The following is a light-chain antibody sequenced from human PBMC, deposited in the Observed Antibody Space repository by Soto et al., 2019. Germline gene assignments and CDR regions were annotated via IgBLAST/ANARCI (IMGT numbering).Light chain of an antibody. J-gene: IGKJ4*01. V-gene: IGKV3-11*01. CDR1: QSVSSY. Sequence: EIVLNQSPATLSLSPGERATLSCRASQSVSSYLAWYQQKPGQAPRLLIYYASNRATGIPARFSGSGSGTDFTLTISSLEPEDFAVYYCQQRCNWPLTFGGVTKVEIK. CDR2: YAS. CDR3: QQRCNWPLT.